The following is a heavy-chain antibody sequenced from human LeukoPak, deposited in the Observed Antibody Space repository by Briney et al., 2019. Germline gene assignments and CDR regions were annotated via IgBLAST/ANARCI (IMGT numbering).Heavy chain of an antibody. V-gene: IGHV5-51*01. CDR1: EYSFTSYW. CDR3: AREYYGSTDY. J-gene: IGHJ4*02. D-gene: IGHD3-10*01. Sequence: GESLKISCKASEYSFTSYWIGWVRQMPGKGLEWMGIISPGDSNTRYSPSFQGQITISADKSISTAYLQWSSLKASDTAMYYCAREYYGSTDYWGQGTLVTVSA. CDR2: ISPGDSNT.